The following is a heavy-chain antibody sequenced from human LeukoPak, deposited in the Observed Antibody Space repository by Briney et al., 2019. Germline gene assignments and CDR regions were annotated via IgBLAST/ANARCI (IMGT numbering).Heavy chain of an antibody. CDR1: GFTFGDYA. D-gene: IGHD3-10*01. CDR3: TRGGGQLWFGEFSDY. J-gene: IGHJ4*02. Sequence: GGSLRLSCTASGFTFGDYAMSWVRQAPGKGLEWVGFIRSKAYGGTTEYAASVKGRFTISRDGSKSIAYLQMNSLKTEDTAVYYCTRGGGQLWFGEFSDYWGQGTLVTVSS. V-gene: IGHV3-49*04. CDR2: IRSKAYGGTT.